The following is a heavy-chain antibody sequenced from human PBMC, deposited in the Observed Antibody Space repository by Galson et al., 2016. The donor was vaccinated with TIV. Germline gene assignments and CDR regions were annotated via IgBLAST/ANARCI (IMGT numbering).Heavy chain of an antibody. D-gene: IGHD2-2*01. J-gene: IGHJ5*02. CDR3: ATYCSSTTCLFDP. Sequence: ETLSLTCTVSGGSISSTSYYWGWIRQPPGKGLEWIGNIYYSWNAYYNPSLKSRVTISVDTSKNQLYLKLSSVTAADTAVYYGATYCSSTTCLFDPWGQGTLVTVHS. V-gene: IGHV4-39*01. CDR1: GGSISSTSYY. CDR2: IYYSWNA.